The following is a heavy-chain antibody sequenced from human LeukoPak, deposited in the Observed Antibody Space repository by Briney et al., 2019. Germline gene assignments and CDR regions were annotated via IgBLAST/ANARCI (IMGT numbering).Heavy chain of an antibody. Sequence: PSETLSLTCTASGGSISSNYWSWIRQPPGKGLEWIGYIYFSGRTDYNPSLKSRIIISVDTSKNQFSLRLSSVTAADTAVYYCARVGAVAVDSWGQGTLVTVSS. CDR2: IYFSGRT. D-gene: IGHD6-19*01. J-gene: IGHJ5*01. CDR3: ARVGAVAVDS. CDR1: GGSISSNY. V-gene: IGHV4-59*01.